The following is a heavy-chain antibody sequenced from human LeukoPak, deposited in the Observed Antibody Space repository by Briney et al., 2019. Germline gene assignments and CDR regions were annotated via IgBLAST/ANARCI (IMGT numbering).Heavy chain of an antibody. J-gene: IGHJ4*02. CDR1: GGTFSSCA. CDR2: IIPIFGTA. Sequence: PVKVSCKASGGTFSSCAISWVRQAPGQGLEWMGGIIPIFGTANYAQKFQGRVTITADESTSTAYMELSSLRSEDTAVYYCARCTIFGVVCTYWGQGTLVTVSS. CDR3: ARCTIFGVVCTY. D-gene: IGHD3-3*01. V-gene: IGHV1-69*13.